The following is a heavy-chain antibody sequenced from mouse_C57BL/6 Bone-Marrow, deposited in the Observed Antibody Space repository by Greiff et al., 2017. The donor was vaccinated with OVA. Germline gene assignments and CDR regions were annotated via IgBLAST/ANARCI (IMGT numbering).Heavy chain of an antibody. CDR2: IRNKANGYTT. CDR3: ARYTPYSFAY. V-gene: IGHV7-3*01. Sequence: EVQLVESGGGLVQPGGSLSLSCAASGFTFTDYYMSWVRQPPGKALEWLGFIRNKANGYTTEYSASVKGRFTISRDNSQSILYLQMNALRAEDSATYYCARYTPYSFAYWGQGTLVTVSA. J-gene: IGHJ3*01. CDR1: GFTFTDYY. D-gene: IGHD5-5*01.